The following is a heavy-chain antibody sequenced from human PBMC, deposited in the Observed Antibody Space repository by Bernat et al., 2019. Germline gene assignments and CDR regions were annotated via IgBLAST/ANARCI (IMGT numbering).Heavy chain of an antibody. CDR3: AKDRTYGGNPLLDLDY. CDR1: GFTFSSYV. J-gene: IGHJ4*02. Sequence: QVQLVESGGGVVQPGRSLRLSCAASGFTFSSYVMHWVRQAPGKGLEWVAVISYDGSNKYYADSVKGRFTISRDNSKNTLYLQMNSLRAEDTAVYYCAKDRTYGGNPLLDLDYWGQGTLVTVSS. D-gene: IGHD4-23*01. CDR2: ISYDGSNK. V-gene: IGHV3-30*18.